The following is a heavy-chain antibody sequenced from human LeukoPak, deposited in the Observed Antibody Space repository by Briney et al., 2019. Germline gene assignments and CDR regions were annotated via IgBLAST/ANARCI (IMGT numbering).Heavy chain of an antibody. CDR3: ASNLRGIRGYSYGYFWFDP. J-gene: IGHJ5*02. CDR2: IIPIFGTA. Sequence: GASVKVSCKASGGTFSSYAISWVRQAPGQGLEWMGGIIPIFGTANYAQKFQGRVTITTDESTSTAYMELSSLRSEDTAVYYCASNLRGIRGYSYGYFWFDPWGQGTLVTVSS. CDR1: GGTFSSYA. V-gene: IGHV1-69*05. D-gene: IGHD5-18*01.